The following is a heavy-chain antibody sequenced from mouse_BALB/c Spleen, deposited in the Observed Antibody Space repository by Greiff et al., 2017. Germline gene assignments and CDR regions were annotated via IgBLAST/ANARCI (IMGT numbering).Heavy chain of an antibody. V-gene: IGHV1S137*01. CDR3: AREKLLFDY. J-gene: IGHJ2*01. CDR1: GYTFTDYA. Sequence: QVQLQQSGAELVRPGVSVKISCKGSGYTFTDYAMHWVKQSHAKSLEWIGVISTYYGDASYNQKFKGKATMTVDKSSSTAYMELARLTSEDSAIYYCAREKLLFDYWGQGTTLTVSS. CDR2: ISTYYGDA.